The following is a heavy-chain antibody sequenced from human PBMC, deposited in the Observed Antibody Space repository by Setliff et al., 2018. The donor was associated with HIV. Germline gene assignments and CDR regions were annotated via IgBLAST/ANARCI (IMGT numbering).Heavy chain of an antibody. D-gene: IGHD3-10*01. Sequence: GASVKVSCKASGYTFTDYYMHWVQQAPGKGLEWMGRVDPEDGETIYAEKFQGRVTITADTSTDTAYMELNSLRSEDTAMYYCATLDYYGSQTYNLALHYWGQGTLVTVPQ. CDR2: VDPEDGET. V-gene: IGHV1-69-2*01. CDR3: ATLDYYGSQTYNLALHY. CDR1: GYTFTDYY. J-gene: IGHJ4*02.